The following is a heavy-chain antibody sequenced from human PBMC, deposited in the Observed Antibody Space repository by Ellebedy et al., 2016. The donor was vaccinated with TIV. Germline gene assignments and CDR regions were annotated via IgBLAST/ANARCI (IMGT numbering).Heavy chain of an antibody. CDR3: AKEAPSNYYASGNHYKGWFDP. Sequence: GESLKISXAASGFTFSTSAMNWVRQAPGKGLEWVSGISGSGGATYYADSVKGRVTISRDNSNNTVHLQMNSLRAEDTAVYYCAKEAPSNYYASGNHYKGWFDPWGQGTLVTVSS. CDR1: GFTFSTSA. D-gene: IGHD3-10*01. J-gene: IGHJ5*02. CDR2: ISGSGGAT. V-gene: IGHV3-23*01.